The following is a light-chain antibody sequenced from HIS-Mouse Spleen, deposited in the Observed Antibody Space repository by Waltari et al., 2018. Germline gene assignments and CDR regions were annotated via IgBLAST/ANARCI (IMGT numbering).Light chain of an antibody. CDR2: DVS. J-gene: IGLJ2*01. V-gene: IGLV2-14*03. Sequence: QSALTQPASVSGSPGQSITISCTGTSSDVGGYNYVSWYQQHPGKAPKLRSYDVSNRHSGVSTRFSGSNAGNTASLTISGLQAEDEADYYCSSYTSSSTRVFGGGTKLTVL. CDR3: SSYTSSSTRV. CDR1: SSDVGGYNY.